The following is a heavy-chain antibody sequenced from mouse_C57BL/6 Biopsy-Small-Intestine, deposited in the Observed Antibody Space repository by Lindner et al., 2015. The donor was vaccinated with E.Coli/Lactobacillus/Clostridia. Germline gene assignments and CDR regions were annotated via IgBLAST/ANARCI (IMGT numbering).Heavy chain of an antibody. CDR1: GYTFNSYI. Sequence: VQLQESGPELVKPGASVKMSCKASGYTFNSYIMYWMKQKPGQGLEWIGYINPYNDGTAYNERFKGKATLTSDKSSGTAYMEFSSLTSEDSAVYYCARRGYFYAMDYWGQGTSVTVSP. CDR3: ARRGYFYAMDY. J-gene: IGHJ4*01. D-gene: IGHD3-2*02. CDR2: INPYNDGT. V-gene: IGHV1-14*01.